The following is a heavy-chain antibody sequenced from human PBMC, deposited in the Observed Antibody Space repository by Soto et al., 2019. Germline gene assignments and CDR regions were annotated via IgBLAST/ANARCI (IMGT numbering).Heavy chain of an antibody. Sequence: ELQLVASGGGLVQPGGSLRLSCAASGFTVSNNYLRWVRQAPGKGLEWVSLIYSGGDTYYADSVKGRFTISRDNSKNTLHLQMNSLRAEDTALYYCARDGTYNWVGGQGILVTVSS. CDR2: IYSGGDT. J-gene: IGHJ4*02. D-gene: IGHD1-1*01. V-gene: IGHV3-66*01. CDR3: ARDGTYNWV. CDR1: GFTVSNNY.